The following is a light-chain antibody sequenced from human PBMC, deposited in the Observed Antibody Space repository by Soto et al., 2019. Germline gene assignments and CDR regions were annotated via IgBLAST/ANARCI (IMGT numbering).Light chain of an antibody. V-gene: IGLV2-14*01. CDR2: DVS. Sequence: QSALTHPASVSGYPGQSITISCTGTSSDVGGYNYVSWYQQHPGKAPKLMIYDVSNRPSGVSNRFSGSKSGNTASLTISGLQAEDEADYYCSSYTSSSTLVFGGGTKVTVL. CDR1: SSDVGGYNY. CDR3: SSYTSSSTLV. J-gene: IGLJ2*01.